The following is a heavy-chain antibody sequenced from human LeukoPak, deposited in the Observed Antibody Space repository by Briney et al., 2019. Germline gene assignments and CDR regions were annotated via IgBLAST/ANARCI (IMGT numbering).Heavy chain of an antibody. J-gene: IGHJ6*02. D-gene: IGHD2-2*02. CDR3: ARTRYCSSTSCYKPYYGMDV. CDR1: GFIFSSYA. V-gene: IGHV3-30-3*01. Sequence: PGRSLRLSCAASGFIFSSYAMHWVRQAPGKGLEWVSVISYDGSNKYYADSVKGRFTISRDNSKNTLYLQMNSLRAEDTAVYYCARTRYCSSTSCYKPYYGMDVWGQGTTVTVSS. CDR2: ISYDGSNK.